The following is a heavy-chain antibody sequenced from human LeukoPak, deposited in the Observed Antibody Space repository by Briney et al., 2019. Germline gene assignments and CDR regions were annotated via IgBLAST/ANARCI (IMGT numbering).Heavy chain of an antibody. CDR1: GFTFSSSN. CDR2: ISYDGTKT. D-gene: IGHD3-10*01. CDR3: EREWFGESN. V-gene: IGHV3-30*04. J-gene: IGHJ4*02. Sequence: PGGSLRLSCAPSGFTFSSSNMHWVRHSPGKGLEWLALISYDGTKTYYAESVKGRFTVSRDNSRNTLFLQMSSLTAEDTAIYYCEREWFGESNWGQGARVTVSS.